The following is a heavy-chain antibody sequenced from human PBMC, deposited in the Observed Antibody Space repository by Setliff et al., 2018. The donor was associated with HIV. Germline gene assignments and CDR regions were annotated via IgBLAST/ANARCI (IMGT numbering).Heavy chain of an antibody. D-gene: IGHD3-10*01. V-gene: IGHV4-59*04. CDR3: ARSIYGSGTYPLDV. Sequence: PSETLSLTCTVSGGSIGGFYWGWIRQPPGKGLEWIGSIYHNGITYYNPSLKSRVTISIDTSKDQFSLRLVSLTTADTAVYYCARSIYGSGTYPLDVWGPGTLVTVSS. J-gene: IGHJ4*02. CDR1: GGSIGGFY. CDR2: IYHNGIT.